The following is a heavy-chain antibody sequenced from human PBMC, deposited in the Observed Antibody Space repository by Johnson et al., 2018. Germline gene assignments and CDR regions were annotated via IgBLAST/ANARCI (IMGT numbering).Heavy chain of an antibody. CDR2: ISSSSSTI. V-gene: IGHV3-48*02. Sequence: VQLQESGGGLVKPGGSLRLSCAASGFTFSSYSMNWVRQAPGKGLEWVSYISSSSSTIYYADSVKGRFTISRDNAKNSLYLQMNSRRDEDTAVYYCARPGIADEDAFDIWGQGTMVTVSS. CDR3: ARPGIADEDAFDI. CDR1: GFTFSSYS. J-gene: IGHJ3*02. D-gene: IGHD6-13*01.